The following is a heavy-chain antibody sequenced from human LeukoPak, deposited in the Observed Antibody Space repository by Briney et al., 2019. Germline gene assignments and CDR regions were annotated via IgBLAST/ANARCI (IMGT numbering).Heavy chain of an antibody. CDR1: GASISNYY. D-gene: IGHD2-15*01. CDR2: SYSSCST. CDR3: VRDEVRAGDQYGSWFDP. J-gene: IGHJ5*02. Sequence: SETLSLTCTVSGASISNYYWSWIRQPAGKGLEWIGRSYSSCSTLNPSLKSRLTMSVDTSTNQLFLRLTSVTAADTAVYYCVRDEVRAGDQYGSWFDPWGQGTLVTVST. V-gene: IGHV4-4*07.